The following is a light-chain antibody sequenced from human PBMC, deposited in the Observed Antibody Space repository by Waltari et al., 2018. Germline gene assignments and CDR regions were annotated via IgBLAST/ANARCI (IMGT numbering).Light chain of an antibody. CDR3: ATWDDSLIAPV. V-gene: IGLV1-47*01. J-gene: IGLJ2*01. Sequence: QSVLTQPPSASGTPGQRVIISCSGSNSNIGTNSIYWYQQLPGTAPKVLIYRNDQRPSGGPDRFSGSKSGTSASLAISGLRSEDGADYYCATWDDSLIAPVFGGGTKLTVL. CDR2: RND. CDR1: NSNIGTNS.